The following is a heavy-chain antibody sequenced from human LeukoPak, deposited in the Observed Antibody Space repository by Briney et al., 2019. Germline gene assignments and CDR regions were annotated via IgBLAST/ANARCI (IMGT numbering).Heavy chain of an antibody. Sequence: PGGSLRLSCVASGFTFSHYWMSWVRQAPGKGLEWVANIKEDGSIEDYVDSVKRRFTLSRDNAKNSLYLEMNSLRVEDTAVYYCVSQQVAPPWGQGTLVIVSS. V-gene: IGHV3-7*01. D-gene: IGHD5-12*01. CDR3: VSQQVAPP. J-gene: IGHJ5*02. CDR1: GFTFSHYW. CDR2: IKEDGSIE.